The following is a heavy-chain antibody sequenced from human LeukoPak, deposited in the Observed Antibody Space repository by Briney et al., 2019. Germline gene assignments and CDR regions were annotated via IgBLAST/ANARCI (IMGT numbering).Heavy chain of an antibody. Sequence: ASVKVSCKASGYTFTGYYMHWVRQAPGQGLEWMGWINPNSGGTNYAQKFQGRVTMTRDTSISTAYMELSRLRSDDTAVYYCARDLGYCSGGSCSDYWGQGTLVTVSS. J-gene: IGHJ4*02. V-gene: IGHV1-2*02. CDR3: ARDLGYCSGGSCSDY. CDR2: INPNSGGT. D-gene: IGHD2-15*01. CDR1: GYTFTGYY.